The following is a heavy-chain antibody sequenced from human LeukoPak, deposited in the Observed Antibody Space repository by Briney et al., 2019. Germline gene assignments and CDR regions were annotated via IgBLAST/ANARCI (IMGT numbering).Heavy chain of an antibody. CDR3: ATGSPVVAATLDAFDI. V-gene: IGHV1-24*01. CDR1: GYTLTELS. CDR2: FDPEDGET. Sequence: ASVKVSCKVSGYTLTELSMHWVRQAPGKGLEWMGGFDPEDGETIYAQKFQGRVTMTEDTSTDTAYMELSSLRSEDTAVYYCATGSPVVAATLDAFDIWGQGTMVTVSS. J-gene: IGHJ3*02. D-gene: IGHD2-15*01.